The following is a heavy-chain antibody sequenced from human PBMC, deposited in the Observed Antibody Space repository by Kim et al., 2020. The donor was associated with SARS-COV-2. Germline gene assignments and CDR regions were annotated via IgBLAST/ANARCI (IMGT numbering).Heavy chain of an antibody. Sequence: SNKYYADYVKGRFTISRDNSKNTLYLQMNSLRAEDTAVYYCASSTIGFDPWGQGTLVTVSS. J-gene: IGHJ5*02. V-gene: IGHV3-30*01. CDR2: SNK. CDR3: ASSTIGFDP.